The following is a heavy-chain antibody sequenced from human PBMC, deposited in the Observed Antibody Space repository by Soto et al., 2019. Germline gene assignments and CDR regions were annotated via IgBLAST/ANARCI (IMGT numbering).Heavy chain of an antibody. V-gene: IGHV3-72*01. Sequence: EVQLVESGGGLVQPGGSLRLSCAASGFTFSDHYMDWVRQAPGKGLEWVGRTRDRVNSYTTEYAASVKGRFTISRDDSRNSLYLQMNSLQTEDTAIYYGASVHSATYTSDYLDYWGQGTLVTVSS. J-gene: IGHJ4*02. CDR2: TRDRVNSYTT. CDR3: ASVHSATYTSDYLDY. D-gene: IGHD1-26*01. CDR1: GFTFSDHY.